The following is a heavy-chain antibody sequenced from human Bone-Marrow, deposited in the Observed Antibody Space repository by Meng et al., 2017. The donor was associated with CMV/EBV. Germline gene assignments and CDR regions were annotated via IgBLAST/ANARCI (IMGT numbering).Heavy chain of an antibody. V-gene: IGHV1-18*01. CDR1: GYTFTSYG. CDR2: ISAYNGNT. D-gene: IGHD3-10*01. CDR3: ARERLPGDPDNNYGMDV. Sequence: ASVKVSCKASGYTFTSYGISWVRQAPGQGLEWMGWISAYNGNTNYAQKLQGRVTMTTDTSTSTAYMELRSLRSEDTAVYYCARERLPGDPDNNYGMDVWGQGTTVTVSS. J-gene: IGHJ6*02.